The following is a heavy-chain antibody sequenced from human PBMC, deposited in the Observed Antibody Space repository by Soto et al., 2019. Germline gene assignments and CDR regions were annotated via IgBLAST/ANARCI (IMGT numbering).Heavy chain of an antibody. CDR2: ISGSGGST. CDR1: GFTFSSYA. V-gene: IGHV3-23*01. Sequence: GGSLRLSCAASGFTFSSYAMSWVRQAPGKGLEWVSAISGSGGSTYYADSVKGRFTISRDNSKNTLYLQMNSLRAEDTAVYYCAKEGSDSSSWRYYYYGMDVWGQGTTVTVSS. CDR3: AKEGSDSSSWRYYYYGMDV. D-gene: IGHD6-13*01. J-gene: IGHJ6*02.